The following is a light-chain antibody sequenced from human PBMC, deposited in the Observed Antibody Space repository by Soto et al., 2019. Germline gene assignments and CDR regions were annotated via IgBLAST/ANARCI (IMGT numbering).Light chain of an antibody. CDR3: QTWGTGIHVV. CDR2: LDSDGSH. Sequence: QLVLTQSPSASASLGAWVKLTCTLSSGHSSNPIAGLQQHPEKGPRYLMKLDSDGSHTKGAAIPDRFSGSSSGAERYLTISSLQSEDEADYYCQTWGTGIHVVFGGGTKLTVL. J-gene: IGLJ2*01. V-gene: IGLV4-69*01. CDR1: SGHSSNP.